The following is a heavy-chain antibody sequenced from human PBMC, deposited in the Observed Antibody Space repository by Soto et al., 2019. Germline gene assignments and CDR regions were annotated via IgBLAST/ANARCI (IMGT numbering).Heavy chain of an antibody. V-gene: IGHV3-33*01. D-gene: IGHD3-16*01. CDR3: SVYYDYLP. J-gene: IGHJ5*02. Sequence: QVQLVESGGGVVQPGRSLRLSCAASGFTFSSYGMHWVRQAPGKGLEWVAVIWYDGSNKYYADSVKGRFTISRDNSKNPLYLQMNSLRAEDTALYFCSVYYDYLPWGQGTLVTVSS. CDR1: GFTFSSYG. CDR2: IWYDGSNK.